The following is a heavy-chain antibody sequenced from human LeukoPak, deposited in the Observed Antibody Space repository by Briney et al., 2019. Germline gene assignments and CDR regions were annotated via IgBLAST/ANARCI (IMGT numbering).Heavy chain of an antibody. CDR2: INYSRST. CDR3: ARGLYCGGDCYPDGFDI. V-gene: IGHV4-59*01. Sequence: SETLSLTCTVSGGSITTYFWSWIRQAPGKGLECIGFINYSRSTNSNPALKSRLTMSIDTSRNHFSLKLSSVTAADTAVYYCARGLYCGGDCYPDGFDIWGQGTMVTLSS. CDR1: GGSITTYF. J-gene: IGHJ3*02. D-gene: IGHD2-21*02.